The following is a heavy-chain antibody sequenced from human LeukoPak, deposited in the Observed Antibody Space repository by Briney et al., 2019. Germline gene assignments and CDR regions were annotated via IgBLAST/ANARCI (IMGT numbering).Heavy chain of an antibody. J-gene: IGHJ4*02. V-gene: IGHV1-69*04. CDR3: SYCSGGSCYDFDY. CDR1: GYTFTSYA. CDR2: IIPILGIA. D-gene: IGHD2-15*01. Sequence: ASVKVSCKASGYTFTSYAMNWVRQAPGQGLEWMGRIIPILGIANYAQKFQGRVTITADKSTSTAYMELSSLRSEDTAVYYCSYCSGGSCYDFDYWGQGTLVTVSS.